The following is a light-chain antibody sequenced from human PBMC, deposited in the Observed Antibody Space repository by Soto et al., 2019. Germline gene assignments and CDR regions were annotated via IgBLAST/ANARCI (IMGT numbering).Light chain of an antibody. J-gene: IGLJ2*01. CDR2: SNN. Sequence: QSVLTQPPSAAGTPGQRVTISCSGSSSNIGSNTVNWYQQLPGTAPKLLIYSNNQRHSGGPDRFSGSKSGTSASLASSWLQSEDEADYYCAAWDDSLNGLVFGGGTKLTV. CDR3: AAWDDSLNGLV. CDR1: SSNIGSNT. V-gene: IGLV1-44*01.